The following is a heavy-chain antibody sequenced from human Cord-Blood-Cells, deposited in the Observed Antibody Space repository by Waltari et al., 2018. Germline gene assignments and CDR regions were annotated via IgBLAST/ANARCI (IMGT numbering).Heavy chain of an antibody. V-gene: IGHV1-2*02. J-gene: IGHJ5*02. D-gene: IGHD3-22*01. CDR1: GYTFTGYY. CDR3: AISGYSNNWFDP. CDR2: INPNSGGT. Sequence: QVQLVQSGAEVKKPGASVKVSCKASGYTFTGYYMPWVRQAPGQGLEWIGWINPNSGGTNYAQKFQGRVTMTRDTSISTAYMELSRLRSDDTAVYYCAISGYSNNWFDPWRQETLVTVSS.